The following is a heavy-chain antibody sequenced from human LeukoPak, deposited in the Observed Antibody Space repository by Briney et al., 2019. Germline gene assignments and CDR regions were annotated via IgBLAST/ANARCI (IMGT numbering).Heavy chain of an antibody. CDR2: IRYDGSNK. Sequence: GGSLRLSCAASGFTFSSYGMHWVRQAPGKGLEWVAFIRYDGSNKYYADSVKGRFTISRDNSKNTLYLQMNSLRAEDTAVYFCARKALGYRLGYGDYWGQGTLVTVSS. CDR1: GFTFSSYG. D-gene: IGHD5-12*01. V-gene: IGHV3-30*02. J-gene: IGHJ4*02. CDR3: ARKALGYRLGYGDY.